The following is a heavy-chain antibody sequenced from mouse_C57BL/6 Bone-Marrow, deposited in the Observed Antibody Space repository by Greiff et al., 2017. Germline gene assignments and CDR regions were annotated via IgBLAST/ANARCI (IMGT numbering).Heavy chain of an antibody. J-gene: IGHJ3*01. CDR2: IYPGDGDT. D-gene: IGHD2-4*01. CDR3: ARVDYDAWFAY. Sequence: VQLQQSGPELVKPGASVKISCKASGYAFSSSWMNWVKQRPGKGLEWIGRIYPGDGDTNYNGKFKGKATLTADKSSSTAYMQLSSLTSEDSAVYFCARVDYDAWFAYWGQGTLVTVSA. CDR1: GYAFSSSW. V-gene: IGHV1-82*01.